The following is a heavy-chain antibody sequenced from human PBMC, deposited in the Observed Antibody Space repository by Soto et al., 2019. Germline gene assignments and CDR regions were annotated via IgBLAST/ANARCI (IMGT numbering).Heavy chain of an antibody. CDR3: ARGLYYYDSSSWYYDL. V-gene: IGHV1-69*01. Sequence: QVQLVQSGAEVKKPGSSVKVSCKASEGTFSSYAISWVRQAPGQGLEWMGGIIPIFGTANYAQKFQGRVTITADESTSSAYLELSSLRSEDTAVYYCARGLYYYDSSSWYYDLWRRGTLLTVSS. CDR2: IIPIFGTA. D-gene: IGHD3-22*01. CDR1: EGTFSSYA. J-gene: IGHJ2*01.